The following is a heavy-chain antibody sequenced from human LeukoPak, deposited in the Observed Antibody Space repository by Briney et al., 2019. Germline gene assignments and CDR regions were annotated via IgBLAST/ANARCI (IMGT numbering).Heavy chain of an antibody. D-gene: IGHD3-22*01. J-gene: IGHJ4*02. CDR1: GFTFTTYW. Sequence: GESLRLSCAASGFTFTTYWMSWVRQAPGKGLEWVGRIKSNTDGGTTDYAAPVKGRFTISRDDSKNPMYLQMNSLKTEDTAVYYCSGYYLDYWGQGTLVTVSS. CDR2: IKSNTDGGTT. CDR3: SGYYLDY. V-gene: IGHV3-15*01.